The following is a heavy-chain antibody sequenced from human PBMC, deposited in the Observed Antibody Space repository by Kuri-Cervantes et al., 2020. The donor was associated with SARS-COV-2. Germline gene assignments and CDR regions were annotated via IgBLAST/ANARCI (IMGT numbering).Heavy chain of an antibody. Sequence: GGSLRLSCAASEFTFRNYAMHWVRQAPGKGLEWVAVIWYDGSNKYYADSVKGRFTISRDNSKNTLYLQMNSLRAEDTAVYYCARCAFTDYSNYYYYYYYGMDVWGQGTTVTVSS. V-gene: IGHV3-33*08. D-gene: IGHD4-11*01. CDR3: ARCAFTDYSNYYYYYYYGMDV. J-gene: IGHJ6*02. CDR1: EFTFRNYA. CDR2: IWYDGSNK.